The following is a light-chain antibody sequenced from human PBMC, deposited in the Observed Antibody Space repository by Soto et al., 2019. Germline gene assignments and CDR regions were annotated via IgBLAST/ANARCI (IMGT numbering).Light chain of an antibody. J-gene: IGKJ5*01. Sequence: IVMTQSPATLSVSPWERATLSCRASQNVRSNLAWYQQKPGQAPRLLIYGASTRATGVPARFSGSGSGTDFTLTISSLEPEDFAVYYCHQRSNWPPDTFGQGTRLEIK. CDR2: GAS. CDR1: QNVRSN. CDR3: HQRSNWPPDT. V-gene: IGKV3-11*01.